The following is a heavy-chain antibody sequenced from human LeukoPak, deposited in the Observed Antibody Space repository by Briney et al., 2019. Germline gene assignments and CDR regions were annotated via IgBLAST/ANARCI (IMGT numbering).Heavy chain of an antibody. D-gene: IGHD3-3*01. V-gene: IGHV3-23*01. J-gene: IGHJ6*03. Sequence: GGSLRLSCAASGFTFSSYGMSWVRQAPGKGLEWVSAISGSGGSTYYADSVKGRFTISRDNSKNTLYLQMNSLRAEDTAVYYCARDQGFSYYYYYMDVWGKGTTVTVSS. CDR1: GFTFSSYG. CDR3: ARDQGFSYYYYYMDV. CDR2: ISGSGGST.